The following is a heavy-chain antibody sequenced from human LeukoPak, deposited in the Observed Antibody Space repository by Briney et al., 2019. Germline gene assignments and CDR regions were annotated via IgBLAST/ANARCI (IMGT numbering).Heavy chain of an antibody. V-gene: IGHV3-9*01. CDR1: GFTFDDYA. CDR3: AKDIGVTVTTGGY. Sequence: GGSLRLSCAASGFTFDDYAMHWVRQAPGKGLEWVSGISWNSGSIGYADSVKGRFTISRDNAKNSLYLQMNRLRAEDTALYYCAKDIGVTVTTGGYWGQGTLVTVSS. J-gene: IGHJ4*02. D-gene: IGHD4-17*01. CDR2: ISWNSGSI.